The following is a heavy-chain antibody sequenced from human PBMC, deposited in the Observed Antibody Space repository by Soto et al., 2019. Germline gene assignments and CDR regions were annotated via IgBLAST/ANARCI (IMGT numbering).Heavy chain of an antibody. V-gene: IGHV3-48*02. J-gene: IGHJ3*02. CDR1: GFSFSSYS. Sequence: EVQLVESGGDLVQPGQSLRLSCAASGFSFSSYSMNWVRQAPGKGLEWISYLSSNKTYIWYADSVKGRFTISRDNAKNSLSLQMNSLRDEDTAVYYCVRDSGWAFDIWGLGTMVTVSS. CDR3: VRDSGWAFDI. CDR2: LSSNKTYI. D-gene: IGHD6-19*01.